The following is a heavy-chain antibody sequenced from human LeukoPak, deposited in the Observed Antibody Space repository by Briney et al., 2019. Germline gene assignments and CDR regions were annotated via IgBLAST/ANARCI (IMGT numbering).Heavy chain of an antibody. V-gene: IGHV4-59*08. CDR3: ARQKAAAGALRD. Sequence: SETLSLTCAVPGGSISSYCWSWIRQPPGKGLEWIGFIYYSGSTNYNPSLKSRITISVDTSKNQFSLKLSSVTAADTAVYYCARQKAAAGALRDWGQGTLVTVSS. CDR2: IYYSGST. CDR1: GGSISSYC. D-gene: IGHD6-13*01. J-gene: IGHJ4*02.